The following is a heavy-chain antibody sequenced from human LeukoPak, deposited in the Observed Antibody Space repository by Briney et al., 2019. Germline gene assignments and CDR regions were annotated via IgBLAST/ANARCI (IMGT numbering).Heavy chain of an antibody. V-gene: IGHV1-2*02. CDR3: ARGSGYYIKDPLDY. CDR1: GYTFTGCY. J-gene: IGHJ4*02. CDR2: INPNSGGT. Sequence: ASVKVSCKASGYTFTGCYMHWVRQAPGQGLEWMGWINPNSGGTNYAQKFQGRVTMTRDTSISTAYMELSRLRSDDTAVYYCARGSGYYIKDPLDYWGQGTLVTVSS. D-gene: IGHD3-3*01.